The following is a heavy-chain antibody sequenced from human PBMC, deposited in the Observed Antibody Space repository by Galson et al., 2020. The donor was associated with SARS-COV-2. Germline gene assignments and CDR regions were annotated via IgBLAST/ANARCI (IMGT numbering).Heavy chain of an antibody. J-gene: IGHJ4*02. CDR1: GGTFSSYT. CDR3: ASSRLGSVEYFDY. D-gene: IGHD2-15*01. V-gene: IGHV1-69*02. CDR2: IIPILGIA. Sequence: SVKVSCKASGGTFSSYTISWVRQAPGQGLEWMRRIIPILGIANYAQKFQGRVTITADKSTSTAYMELSSLRSEDTAVYYCASSRLGSVEYFDYWGQGTLVTVSS.